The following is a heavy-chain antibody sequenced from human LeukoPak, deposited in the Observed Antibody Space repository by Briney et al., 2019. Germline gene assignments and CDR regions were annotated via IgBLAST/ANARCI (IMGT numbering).Heavy chain of an antibody. D-gene: IGHD2-2*01. CDR3: ARSRSGYQFDY. CDR2: ISSTSSTM. CDR1: GFTFSGFS. V-gene: IGHV3-48*01. J-gene: IGHJ4*02. Sequence: GGSLRLSCAASGFTFSGFSMDWVRQAPGRGLEWLSYISSTSSTMLYADYVKGRFTISRDKAKNSLYLQMHSLRAEDTAVYYCARSRSGYQFDYWGQGTLVPVSS.